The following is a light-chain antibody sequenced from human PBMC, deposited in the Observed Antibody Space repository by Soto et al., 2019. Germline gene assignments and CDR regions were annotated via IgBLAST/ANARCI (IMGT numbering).Light chain of an antibody. CDR2: EVD. V-gene: IGLV2-14*01. J-gene: IGLJ1*01. Sequence: QSALTQPASVSGSPGQSITISCTGTIRDIASYDYVSWYQQHPGKAPKVIIYEVDNRPSGVSHRFSGSKSANTASLTISGLQAEDEADYYCSSYTSSSTYVFGTGTKVTVL. CDR1: IRDIASYDY. CDR3: SSYTSSSTYV.